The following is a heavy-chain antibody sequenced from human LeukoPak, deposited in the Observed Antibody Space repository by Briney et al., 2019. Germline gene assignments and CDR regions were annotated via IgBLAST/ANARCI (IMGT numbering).Heavy chain of an antibody. J-gene: IGHJ4*02. D-gene: IGHD6-6*01. CDR1: GYTFTGYY. Sequence: GASVKVSCKASGYTFTGYYMHWVRQAPGQGLEWMGWISAYNGNTNYAHNLQGRVTMTTDTSTSTAYMELRSLRSDDTAVYYCASSKWGAGPRPFELDSWGQGTLVTVSS. CDR2: ISAYNGNT. V-gene: IGHV1-18*04. CDR3: ASSKWGAGPRPFELDS.